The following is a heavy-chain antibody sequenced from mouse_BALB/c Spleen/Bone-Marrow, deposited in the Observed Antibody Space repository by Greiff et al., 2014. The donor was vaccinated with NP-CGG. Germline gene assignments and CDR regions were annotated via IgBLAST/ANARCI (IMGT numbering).Heavy chain of an antibody. CDR1: GFNIKDTY. CDR3: AAYYYGSSQFAY. J-gene: IGHJ3*01. D-gene: IGHD1-1*01. Sequence: VQLQQSGAELVKPGASVKLSCTASGFNIKDTYMHWVKQRTEQGLEWIGRIDPANGNTKYDPKFQGKATITADTSSNTAYLQLSSLTSEDTAVYYCAAYYYGSSQFAYWGQGTLVTVSA. V-gene: IGHV14-3*02. CDR2: IDPANGNT.